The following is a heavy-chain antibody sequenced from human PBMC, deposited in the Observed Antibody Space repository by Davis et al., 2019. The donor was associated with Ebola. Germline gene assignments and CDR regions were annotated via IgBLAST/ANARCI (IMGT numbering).Heavy chain of an antibody. D-gene: IGHD6-13*01. V-gene: IGHV1-3*01. J-gene: IGHJ4*02. CDR2: INAGNGNT. CDR1: GYTFTSYA. Sequence: ASVKVSCKASGYTFTSYAMHWVRQAPGQRLEWMGWINAGNGNTKYSQKFQGRVTITRDTSASTAYMELRSLRSEDTAVYYCARDIAAAGTTDYWGQGSLVTVSS. CDR3: ARDIAAAGTTDY.